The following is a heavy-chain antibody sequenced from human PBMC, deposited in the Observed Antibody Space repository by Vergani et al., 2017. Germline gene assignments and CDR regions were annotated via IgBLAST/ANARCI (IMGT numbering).Heavy chain of an antibody. Sequence: QLQLHKSGPGLVKPSETLSLTCTLSGGSISSSSHFWGWLRQTPGKGLEWIGSIYYTGSDYYNPSLKSRVSISFDASKTQFSLKLGSVTAADSAVYYCARHDSGHYDSSYYCVDVWGQGTTVTVSS. CDR3: ARHDSGHYDSSYYCVDV. J-gene: IGHJ6*02. CDR1: GGSISSSSHF. V-gene: IGHV4-39*01. CDR2: IYYTGSD. D-gene: IGHD3-16*01.